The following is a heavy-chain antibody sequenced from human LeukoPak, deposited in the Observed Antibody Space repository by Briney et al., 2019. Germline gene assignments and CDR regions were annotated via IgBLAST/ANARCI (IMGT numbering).Heavy chain of an antibody. CDR2: IRSKAYGGTT. V-gene: IGHV3-49*04. Sequence: GGSLRRSCTASGFTFGDYAMSWVRQAPGKGLEWVGFIRSKAYGGTTEYAASVKGRFTISRDDSKSIAYLQMNSLKTEDTAVYYCTRGYSYDPFDYWGQGTLVTVSS. D-gene: IGHD5-18*01. J-gene: IGHJ4*02. CDR1: GFTFGDYA. CDR3: TRGYSYDPFDY.